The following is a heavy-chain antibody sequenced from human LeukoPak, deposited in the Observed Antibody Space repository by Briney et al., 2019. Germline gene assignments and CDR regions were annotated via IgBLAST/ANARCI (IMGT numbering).Heavy chain of an antibody. D-gene: IGHD1-26*01. CDR3: AKDINSGSYFDY. Sequence: GGSLRLSCAASGFTFSSYEMNWVRQAPGKGLEWVSGISGSGDSTYYADSVTGRFTISRDNSKNTVCLQMNSLRAEDTAVYYCAKDINSGSYFDYWGQGSLVTVSS. J-gene: IGHJ4*02. CDR1: GFTFSSYE. V-gene: IGHV3-23*01. CDR2: ISGSGDST.